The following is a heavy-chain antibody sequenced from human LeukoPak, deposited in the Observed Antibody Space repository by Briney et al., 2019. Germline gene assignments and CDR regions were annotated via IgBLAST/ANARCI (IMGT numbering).Heavy chain of an antibody. CDR1: GYTFTTYG. D-gene: IGHD6-6*01. Sequence: AGKVSFKSSGYTFTTYGINWVRQAPGQGLELMGLICIYNGNTNYAQNLQGRVTMTTDTSTGTTYMQLMSSRCDDTAIYYCARGSVAARPGWFDHWGQGTLVTVSS. CDR2: ICIYNGNT. CDR3: ARGSVAARPGWFDH. V-gene: IGHV1-18*01. J-gene: IGHJ5*02.